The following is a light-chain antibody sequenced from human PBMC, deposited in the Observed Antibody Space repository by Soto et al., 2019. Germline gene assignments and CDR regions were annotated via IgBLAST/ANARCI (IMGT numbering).Light chain of an antibody. CDR3: CSSAPESNYV. CDR2: KGT. J-gene: IGLJ1*01. Sequence: QSALAQPASVSGSPGQSVTISCTGTSSDVGAYNSVSWYQQHPHRAPQVIIYKGTQRPSGVSNRFSGSTSGNAASLTISALQTADEAAYFCCSSAPESNYVCGTGTKV. V-gene: IGLV2-23*01. CDR1: SSDVGAYNS.